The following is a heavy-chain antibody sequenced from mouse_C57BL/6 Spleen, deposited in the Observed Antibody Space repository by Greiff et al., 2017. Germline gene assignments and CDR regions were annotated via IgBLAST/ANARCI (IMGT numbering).Heavy chain of an antibody. CDR2: INYDGSST. CDR1: GFTFSDYY. J-gene: IGHJ4*01. CDR3: ARDRKDYAMDY. V-gene: IGHV5-16*01. Sequence: EVKLVESEGGLVQPGRSMKLSCTASGFTFSDYYMAWVRQVPEKGLEWVANINYDGSSTYYLDSLKSRFIISRDNAKNILYLQMSSLKSEDTATYYCARDRKDYAMDYWGQGTSVTVSS.